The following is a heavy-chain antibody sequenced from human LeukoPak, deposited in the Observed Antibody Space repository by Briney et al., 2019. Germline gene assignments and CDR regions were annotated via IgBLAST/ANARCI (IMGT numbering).Heavy chain of an antibody. D-gene: IGHD6-19*01. Sequence: GESLRLSCAASGFTFSSYAMHWVRQAPGKGLEWVAVISYDGSNKYYADSVKGRFTISRDNSKNTLYLQMNSLRAEDTAVYYCARDPQASGWSFDYWGQGTLVTVSS. CDR2: ISYDGSNK. V-gene: IGHV3-30*04. CDR3: ARDPQASGWSFDY. J-gene: IGHJ4*02. CDR1: GFTFSSYA.